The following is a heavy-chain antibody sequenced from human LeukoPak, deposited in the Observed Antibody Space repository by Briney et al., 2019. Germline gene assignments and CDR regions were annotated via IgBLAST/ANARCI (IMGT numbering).Heavy chain of an antibody. CDR3: AREWPSAYWFDP. D-gene: IGHD5-12*01. CDR1: GYTFTGYY. V-gene: IGHV1-2*02. CDR2: INPNSGGT. J-gene: IGHJ5*02. Sequence: GASVKVSCKASGYTFTGYYMHWVRQAPGQGLEWMGWINPNSGGTNFAQKFQGRVTMTRDTSTSTVYMELSSLISEDTAVYYCAREWPSAYWFDPWGQGTLVTVSS.